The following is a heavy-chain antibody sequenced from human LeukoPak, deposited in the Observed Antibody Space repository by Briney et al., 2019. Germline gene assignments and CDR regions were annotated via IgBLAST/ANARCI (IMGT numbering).Heavy chain of an antibody. J-gene: IGHJ4*02. D-gene: IGHD3-3*01. V-gene: IGHV5-51*01. Sequence: GESLKISCNGSGYSFTSYCIGWVRQMPGKGLEWMGIIYPGDSDTRYSPSFQGQVTISADKSISTAYLQWSSLKASDTAMYYCARGGITIFGVVIVQFDYWGQGTLVTVSS. CDR3: ARGGITIFGVVIVQFDY. CDR1: GYSFTSYC. CDR2: IYPGDSDT.